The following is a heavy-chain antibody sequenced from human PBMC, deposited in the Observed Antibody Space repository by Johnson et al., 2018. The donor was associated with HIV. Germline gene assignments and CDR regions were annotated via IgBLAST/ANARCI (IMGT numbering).Heavy chain of an antibody. J-gene: IGHJ3*02. CDR1: GFTFDDYA. CDR2: IYSGGST. Sequence: MMLVESGGGLVQPGRSLRLSCAASGFTFDDYAMHWVRQAPGKGLEWVSVIYSGGSTYYADSVKGRFTISRDNSKNTLYLQMNSLRAEDTAVYYCARVRAGIAAAGRGDDIWGQGTMVTVSS. V-gene: IGHV3-66*01. CDR3: ARVRAGIAAAGRGDDI. D-gene: IGHD6-13*01.